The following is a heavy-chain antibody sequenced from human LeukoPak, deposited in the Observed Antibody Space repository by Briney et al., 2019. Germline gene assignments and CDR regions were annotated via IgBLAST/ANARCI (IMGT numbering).Heavy chain of an antibody. CDR2: IGWNSGSI. J-gene: IGHJ4*02. Sequence: GGSLRLSCAASGFTFDDYAMHWVRRAPGKGLEWVSGIGWNSGSIGYADSVKGRFTISRDNAKNSLHLQMNSLRAEDTALYYCAKGVRFAVAATFDYWGQGTLVTVSS. CDR1: GFTFDDYA. D-gene: IGHD6-19*01. CDR3: AKGVRFAVAATFDY. V-gene: IGHV3-9*01.